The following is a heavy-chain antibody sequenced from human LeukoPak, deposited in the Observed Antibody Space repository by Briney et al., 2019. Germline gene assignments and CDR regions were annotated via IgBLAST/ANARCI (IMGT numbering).Heavy chain of an antibody. CDR3: AKWDSSGYYYDRLFDY. CDR2: ISYDGSNK. Sequence: GGSLRLSCAASGFTFSSYGMHWVRQAPGKGLEWVAVISYDGSNKYYADSVKGRFTISRDNSKNTLYLQMNSLRAEDTAVYYCAKWDSSGYYYDRLFDYWGQGTLVTVSS. CDR1: GFTFSSYG. J-gene: IGHJ4*02. D-gene: IGHD3-22*01. V-gene: IGHV3-30*18.